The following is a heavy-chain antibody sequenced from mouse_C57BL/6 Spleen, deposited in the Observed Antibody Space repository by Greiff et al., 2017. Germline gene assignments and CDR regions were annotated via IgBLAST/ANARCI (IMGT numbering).Heavy chain of an antibody. V-gene: IGHV1-69*01. CDR2: IDPSDSYT. J-gene: IGHJ2*01. CDR3: ARGSSSCDY. CDR1: GYTFTSYW. Sequence: QVQLQQPGAELVMPGASVKLSCKASGYTFTSYWMHWVKQRPGQGLEWIGEIDPSDSYTNYNQKFKGKSTLTVDKSSSTAYMQLSSLTSEDSAVYYCARGSSSCDYWGQGTTLTVSS. D-gene: IGHD1-1*01.